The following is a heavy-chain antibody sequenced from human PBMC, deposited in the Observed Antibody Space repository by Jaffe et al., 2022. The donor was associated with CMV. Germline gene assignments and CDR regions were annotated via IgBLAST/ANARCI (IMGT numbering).Heavy chain of an antibody. CDR1: GFTFSSYA. CDR3: AKDLGPLRSLRTWKYYFDY. J-gene: IGHJ4*02. V-gene: IGHV3-23*01. Sequence: EVQLLESGGGLVQPGGSLRLSCAASGFTFSSYAMSWVRQAPGKGLEWVSAISGSGGSTYYADSVKGRFTISRDNSKNTLYLQMNSLRAEDTAVYYCAKDLGPLRSLRTWKYYFDYWGQGTLVTVSS. CDR2: ISGSGGST. D-gene: IGHD1-1*01.